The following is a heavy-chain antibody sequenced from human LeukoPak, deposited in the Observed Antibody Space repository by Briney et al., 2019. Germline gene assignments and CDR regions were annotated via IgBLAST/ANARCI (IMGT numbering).Heavy chain of an antibody. CDR1: DGSISSGDYY. CDR2: IYYSGST. V-gene: IGHV4-30-4*01. Sequence: PSQTLSLTCTVSDGSISSGDYYWSWIRQPPGKGLEWIGYIYYSGSTYYNPSLKSRVTISVDTSKNQFSLKLSSVTAADTAVYYCARDLEFYCSSTSCRAFDIWGQGTMVTVSS. J-gene: IGHJ3*02. D-gene: IGHD2-2*01. CDR3: ARDLEFYCSSTSCRAFDI.